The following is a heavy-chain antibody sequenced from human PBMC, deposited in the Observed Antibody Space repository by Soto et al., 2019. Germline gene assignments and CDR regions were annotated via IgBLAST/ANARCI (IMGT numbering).Heavy chain of an antibody. CDR2: INSDGSST. D-gene: IGHD4-17*01. V-gene: IGHV3-74*01. J-gene: IGHJ4*02. CDR1: GFTFSSYW. Sequence: EVQLVESGGGLVQPGGSLRLSCAASGFTFSSYWMHWVRQAPGKGLVWVSRINSDGSSTSYADSVKGRFTISRDNAKNTLYLQMNSLRAEDTAVYYCARGYRDDYGDYVYFDYWGQGTLVTVSS. CDR3: ARGYRDDYGDYVYFDY.